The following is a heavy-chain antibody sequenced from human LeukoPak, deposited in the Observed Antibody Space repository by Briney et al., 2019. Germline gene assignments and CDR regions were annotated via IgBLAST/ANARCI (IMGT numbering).Heavy chain of an antibody. V-gene: IGHV4-61*08. CDR3: ASRYGSGSYGFDY. D-gene: IGHD3-10*01. CDR1: GGSISSGDYS. Sequence: PSETLSLTCAVSGGSISSGDYSWSWIRQPPGKGLEWIGYMYYNGSMNYNPSLKSRVTISADTSKNQFSLRLSSVTAADTAVYYCASRYGSGSYGFDYWGQGTLVTVSS. CDR2: MYYNGSM. J-gene: IGHJ4*02.